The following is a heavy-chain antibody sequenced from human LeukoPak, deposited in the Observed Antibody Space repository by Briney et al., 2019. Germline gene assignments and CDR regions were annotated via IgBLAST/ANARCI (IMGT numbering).Heavy chain of an antibody. J-gene: IGHJ5*02. V-gene: IGHV1-69*13. CDR3: ARSYCSSTSCYWSWFDP. D-gene: IGHD2-2*01. CDR2: IIPIFGTA. CDR1: GGTFSSYA. Sequence: GASVKASCKASGGTFSSYAVSWVRQAPGQGLEWMGGIIPIFGTANYAQKFQGRVTITADESTSTAYMELSSLRSEDTAVYYCARSYCSSTSCYWSWFDPWGQGTLVTVSS.